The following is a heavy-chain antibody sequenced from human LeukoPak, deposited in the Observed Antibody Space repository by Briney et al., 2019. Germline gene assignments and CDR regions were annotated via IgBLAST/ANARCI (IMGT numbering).Heavy chain of an antibody. CDR1: GGSISSYY. CDR3: ARDDPITIFGVVTNPGDY. V-gene: IGHV4-4*07. Sequence: SETLSLTCTVSGGSISSYYWSWIRQPAGKGLEWIGRIYTSGSTNYNPSLKSRVTVSVDTSKNQFSLKLSSVTAADTAVYYCARDDPITIFGVVTNPGDYWGQGTLVTVSS. CDR2: IYTSGST. J-gene: IGHJ4*02. D-gene: IGHD3-3*01.